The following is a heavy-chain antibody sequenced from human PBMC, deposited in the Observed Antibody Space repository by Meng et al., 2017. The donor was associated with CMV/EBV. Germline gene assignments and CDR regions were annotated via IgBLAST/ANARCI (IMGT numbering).Heavy chain of an antibody. Sequence: GSLRLSCTVSSGSITSYYWSWIRQPAGKGVEWIGRISTSGSTNYVPSLKSRVSMSVDTSKNQVSLNLSSVTAADTAVYYCARGVAPIVVVPAAMSRRGMDVWGQGTTVTVSS. J-gene: IGHJ6*02. CDR3: ARGVAPIVVVPAAMSRRGMDV. D-gene: IGHD2-2*01. CDR1: SGSITSYY. V-gene: IGHV4-4*07. CDR2: ISTSGST.